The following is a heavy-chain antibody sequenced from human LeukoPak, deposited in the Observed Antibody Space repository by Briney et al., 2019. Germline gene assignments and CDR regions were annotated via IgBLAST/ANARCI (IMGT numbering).Heavy chain of an antibody. V-gene: IGHV4-59*08. Sequence: SETLSLTCTVSGGSISSYYWTWIRQPPGKGLEWIGYIYYSGSTNYNPSLKSRVTMSVDTSKNQFSLKLSSVTAADTAVYYCARHSSLGMVRGVIGYWGQGTLVTVSS. CDR2: IYYSGST. D-gene: IGHD3-10*01. CDR1: GGSISSYY. CDR3: ARHSSLGMVRGVIGY. J-gene: IGHJ4*02.